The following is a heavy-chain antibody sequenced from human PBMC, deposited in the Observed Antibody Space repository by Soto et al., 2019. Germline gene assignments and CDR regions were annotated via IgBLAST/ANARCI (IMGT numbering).Heavy chain of an antibody. V-gene: IGHV2-5*02. CDR3: AHRPLAVAGTEWFDP. J-gene: IGHJ5*02. CDR1: GFSLSTSGVG. Sequence: QITLKESGPTLVKPTQTLTLTCTFSGFSLSTSGVGVGWIRQPPGKALEWLALIYWDDDKRYSPSLKSRLTSTKDPSKNQVVLTMTNMDPVDTATYYCAHRPLAVAGTEWFDPWGQGTLVTVSS. CDR2: IYWDDDK. D-gene: IGHD6-19*01.